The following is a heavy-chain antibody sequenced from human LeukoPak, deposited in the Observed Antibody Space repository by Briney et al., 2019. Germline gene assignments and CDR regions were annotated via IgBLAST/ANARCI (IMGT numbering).Heavy chain of an antibody. CDR1: GYSFTSYW. Sequence: GESLKISCKGSGYSFTSYWIGWVRQMPGKGLEWMGIIYPGDSDTRYSPSFQGQVTISADKSISTAYLQRSSLKASDTAMYYCARSSGSYHYYFDYWGQGTLVTVSS. D-gene: IGHD1-26*01. CDR2: IYPGDSDT. V-gene: IGHV5-51*01. CDR3: ARSSGSYHYYFDY. J-gene: IGHJ4*02.